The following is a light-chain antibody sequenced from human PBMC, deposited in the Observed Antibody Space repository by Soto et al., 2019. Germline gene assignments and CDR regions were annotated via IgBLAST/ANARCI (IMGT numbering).Light chain of an antibody. V-gene: IGLV1-51*01. CDR2: DNN. Sequence: QSVLTQSPSVSAAPGQKVTISCSGISSNIGNNYVSWYQQLPGTAPKLLIYDNNKRPSGIPDRFSGSKSGTSATLGITGLQTGDEADYYCGTRDGRLSGYVCGTGTKVTVL. J-gene: IGLJ1*01. CDR1: SSNIGNNY. CDR3: GTRDGRLSGYV.